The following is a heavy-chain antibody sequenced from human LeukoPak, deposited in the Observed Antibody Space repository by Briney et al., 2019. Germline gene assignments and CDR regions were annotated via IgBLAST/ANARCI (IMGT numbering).Heavy chain of an antibody. V-gene: IGHV1-2*02. CDR2: INPNSGGT. CDR1: GYTFTGYY. Sequence: ASVKVSCKASGYTFTGYYMHWVRQAPGQGLEWMGWINPNSGGTNYAQKFQGRVTMTRDTSISTAYMELSRLRSDDTAVYYCARALDTAMAHLPLDYWGQGTLVTVSS. D-gene: IGHD5-18*01. CDR3: ARALDTAMAHLPLDY. J-gene: IGHJ4*02.